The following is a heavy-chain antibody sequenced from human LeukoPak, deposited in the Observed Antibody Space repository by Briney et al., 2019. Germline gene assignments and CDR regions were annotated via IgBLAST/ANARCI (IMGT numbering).Heavy chain of an antibody. Sequence: GGSLRLSCAASGFTFSSYSMNWVRQAPGKGLEWVSSISSSSSYIYYADSVKGRFTISRDNAKNSLYLQMNSLKTEDTAVYYCTRPGSGIASFDYWGQGTLVTVSS. J-gene: IGHJ4*02. CDR1: GFTFSSYS. D-gene: IGHD3-10*01. V-gene: IGHV3-21*04. CDR3: TRPGSGIASFDY. CDR2: ISSSSSYI.